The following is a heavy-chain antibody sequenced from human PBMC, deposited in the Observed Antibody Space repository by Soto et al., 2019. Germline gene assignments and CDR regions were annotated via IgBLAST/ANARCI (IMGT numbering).Heavy chain of an antibody. Sequence: QVQLVQSGAEVKKPGSSVKVSCKASGGTFSSYAISWVRQAPGQGLEWMGGIIPIFGTANYAQKFQGRVTITADKSTSTAYMELSSLRSEDTAVYYCARERAVAWRSYYYYYGMDVWGQGTTVTVSS. V-gene: IGHV1-69*06. J-gene: IGHJ6*02. CDR3: ARERAVAWRSYYYYYGMDV. D-gene: IGHD6-19*01. CDR1: GGTFSSYA. CDR2: IIPIFGTA.